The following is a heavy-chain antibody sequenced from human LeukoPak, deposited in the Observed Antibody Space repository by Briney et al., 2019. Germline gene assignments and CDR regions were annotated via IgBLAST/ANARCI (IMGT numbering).Heavy chain of an antibody. Sequence: GGSLRLSCAASGFTFSSYSMNWVRQAPGEGLEWVSYISSSSSTIYYADSVKGRFTISRDNAKNSLYLQMNSLRAEDTAVYYCARAGGLYDSSGYDYWGQGTLVTVSS. CDR3: ARAGGLYDSSGYDY. V-gene: IGHV3-48*01. CDR2: ISSSSSTI. J-gene: IGHJ4*02. D-gene: IGHD3-22*01. CDR1: GFTFSSYS.